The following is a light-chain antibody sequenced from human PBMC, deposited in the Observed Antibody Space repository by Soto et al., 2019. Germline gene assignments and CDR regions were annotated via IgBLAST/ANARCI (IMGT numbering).Light chain of an antibody. CDR3: SSYSSSGRYV. CDR1: SSDVGGYNY. Sequence: QSALTQPPSVSGSPGQSIAISCTGTSSDVGGYNYVSWYQQHPGKAPELLIYDVSNRPSGVSNRFSDSKSGNTASLTISGIQAEDEADFYCSSYSSSGRYVFGTGTKLTVL. V-gene: IGLV2-14*03. J-gene: IGLJ1*01. CDR2: DVS.